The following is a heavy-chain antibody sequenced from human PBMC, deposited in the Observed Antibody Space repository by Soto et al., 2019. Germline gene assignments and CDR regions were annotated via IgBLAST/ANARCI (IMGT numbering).Heavy chain of an antibody. CDR2: ISSDGSKN. D-gene: IGHD6-13*01. CDR3: AKERMGYYYGLDV. Sequence: QVQLVESGGGVVQPGRSLRLSCAASGFTFTTYGIHWVRRAPGKGLEWVAVISSDGSKNYFADSVRGRFTISRDNSKNTVYLQINNVRAEDTAVYYCAKERMGYYYGLDVWGQGTTVVVSS. J-gene: IGHJ6*02. CDR1: GFTFTTYG. V-gene: IGHV3-30*18.